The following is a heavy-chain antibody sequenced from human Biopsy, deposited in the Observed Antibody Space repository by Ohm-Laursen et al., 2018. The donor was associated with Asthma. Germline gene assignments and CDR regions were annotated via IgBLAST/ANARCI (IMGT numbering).Heavy chain of an antibody. Sequence: SVKVSCKTSGFPFTAYSIHWVRQAPGQGLEWMGWISLNTGDANLAQKFRGWVTMTRDTSISTAYLVLSGLKSHDTAVYYCARAPYSDAIDSWGQGTLVAVSS. CDR2: ISLNTGDA. V-gene: IGHV1-2*04. D-gene: IGHD1-26*01. J-gene: IGHJ4*02. CDR3: ARAPYSDAIDS. CDR1: GFPFTAYS.